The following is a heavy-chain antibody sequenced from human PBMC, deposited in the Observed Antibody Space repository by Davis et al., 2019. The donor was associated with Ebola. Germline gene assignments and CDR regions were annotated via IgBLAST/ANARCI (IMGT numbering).Heavy chain of an antibody. D-gene: IGHD5-12*01. J-gene: IGHJ4*02. V-gene: IGHV1-18*04. CDR3: ARGAGVATAASLHY. CDR2: ISAYNGNT. Sequence: ASVKVSCKASGYTFTSYGISWVRQAPGQGLEWMGWISAYNGNTNYAQKFQGRVTITRDTSASTAYMELSSLRSEDTAVYYCARGAGVATAASLHYWGQGTLVTVSS. CDR1: GYTFTSYG.